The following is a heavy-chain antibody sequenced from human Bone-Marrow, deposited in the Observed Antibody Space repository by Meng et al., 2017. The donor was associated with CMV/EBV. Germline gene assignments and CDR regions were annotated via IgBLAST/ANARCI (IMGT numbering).Heavy chain of an antibody. Sequence: GESLKISCAASGFTFSNYAMHWVRQAPGKGLEWVAIISYDGSNKFYADSVRGRFTISRDNAKNTLYLQTNNLRAEDTAVYYCAKMKGLGLVAVGYGMDVWGQGTTVTVSS. J-gene: IGHJ6*02. CDR2: ISYDGSNK. D-gene: IGHD3/OR15-3a*01. CDR3: AKMKGLGLVAVGYGMDV. V-gene: IGHV3-30-3*02. CDR1: GFTFSNYA.